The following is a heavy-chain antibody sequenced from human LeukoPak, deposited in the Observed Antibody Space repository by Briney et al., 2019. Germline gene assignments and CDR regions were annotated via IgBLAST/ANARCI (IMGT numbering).Heavy chain of an antibody. CDR3: ARNSMQLVLNYFDY. J-gene: IGHJ4*02. CDR2: ISSSSSYI. V-gene: IGHV3-21*01. D-gene: IGHD6-13*01. Sequence: TGGSLRLSCAASGFTFSSYSMNWVRQAPGKGLEWVSSISSSSSYIYYADSVKGRFTISRDNAKNSLYLQMNSLRADDTAVYYCARNSMQLVLNYFDYWGQGTLVTVSS. CDR1: GFTFSSYS.